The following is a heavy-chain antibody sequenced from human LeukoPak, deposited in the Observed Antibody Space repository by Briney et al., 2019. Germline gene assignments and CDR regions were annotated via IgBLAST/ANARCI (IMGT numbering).Heavy chain of an antibody. D-gene: IGHD5-12*01. CDR1: GYTFTSYY. CDR3: ARGWGGYDWGDTNFDY. J-gene: IGHJ4*02. Sequence: ASVKVSCKASGYTFTSYYMHWVRQAPGQGLEWMGIINPSGGSTSYAQKFQSRVTMTRDMSTSTVYMELSSLRSEDTAVYYCARGWGGYDWGDTNFDYWGQGTLVTVSS. CDR2: INPSGGST. V-gene: IGHV1-46*01.